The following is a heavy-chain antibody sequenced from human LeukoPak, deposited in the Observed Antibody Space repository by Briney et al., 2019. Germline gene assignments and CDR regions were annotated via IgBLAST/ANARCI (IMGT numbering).Heavy chain of an antibody. CDR3: ARGRGSGWYGYYFDY. V-gene: IGHV4-30-4*01. CDR1: GGSISSGDYY. J-gene: IGHJ4*02. Sequence: SETLSLTCTVSGGSISSGDYYWSLIRQPPGKGLEWIGYIYYSGSTYYNPSLKSRVTISVDTSKNQFSLKLSSVTAADTAVYYCARGRGSGWYGYYFDYWGQGTLVTVSS. CDR2: IYYSGST. D-gene: IGHD6-19*01.